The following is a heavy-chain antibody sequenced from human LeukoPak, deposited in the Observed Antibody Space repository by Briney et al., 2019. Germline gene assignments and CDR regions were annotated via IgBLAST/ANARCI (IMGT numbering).Heavy chain of an antibody. CDR2: INPNSGGT. Sequence: ASVKVSCKASGYTFTDYYMHWVRQAPGQGLEWMGWINPNSGGTNYAQKFQGRVTMTRDTSSSTAYMELSRLRSDDTAVYYCARGSYSSSWYYYYYYMDVWGKGTTVTVSS. CDR3: ARGSYSSSWYYYYYYMDV. CDR1: GYTFTDYY. D-gene: IGHD6-13*01. J-gene: IGHJ6*03. V-gene: IGHV1-2*02.